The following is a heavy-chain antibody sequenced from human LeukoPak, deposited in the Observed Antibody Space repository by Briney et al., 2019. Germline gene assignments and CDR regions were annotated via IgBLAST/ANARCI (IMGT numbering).Heavy chain of an antibody. J-gene: IGHJ4*02. CDR1: GFSVSDIP. CDR2: LYRGGAT. V-gene: IGHV3-66*01. CDR3: AARIVGATYDY. D-gene: IGHD1-26*01. Sequence: QAGGSLRLSCTASGFSVSDIPMNWVRQTPGKGLDWVSGLYRGGATYYADSLGGRFTISRDNAKNSLYLQMNSLRAEDTAVYYCAARIVGATYDYWGQGTLVTVSS.